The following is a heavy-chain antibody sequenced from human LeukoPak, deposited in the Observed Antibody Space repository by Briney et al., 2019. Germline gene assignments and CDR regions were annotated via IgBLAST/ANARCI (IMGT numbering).Heavy chain of an antibody. J-gene: IGHJ6*03. D-gene: IGHD3-16*02. CDR1: GGTFSSYA. Sequence: ASVKVSCKASGGTFSSYAISWVRQAPGQGLEWMGGIIPIFGTANYAQRFQGRVTITTDESTSTAYMELSSLRSEDTAVYYCARGGLNGYYYMDVWGKGTTVTVSS. V-gene: IGHV1-69*05. CDR2: IIPIFGTA. CDR3: ARGGLNGYYYMDV.